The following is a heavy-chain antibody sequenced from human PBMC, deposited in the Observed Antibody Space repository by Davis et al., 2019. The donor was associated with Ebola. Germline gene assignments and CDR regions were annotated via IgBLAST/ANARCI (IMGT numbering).Heavy chain of an antibody. CDR1: GFTFSSYE. J-gene: IGHJ4*02. D-gene: IGHD3-3*01. CDR3: ARDSNYDFWSGVFHEYYFDY. V-gene: IGHV3-48*03. CDR2: ISSSGRGDI. Sequence: GESLKISCAASGFTFSSYEMNWVRQAPGKGLEWVAFISSSGRGDIFYTDSVKGRFTISRDNSKNTLYLQMNSLRAEDTAVYYCARDSNYDFWSGVFHEYYFDYWGQGTLVTVSS.